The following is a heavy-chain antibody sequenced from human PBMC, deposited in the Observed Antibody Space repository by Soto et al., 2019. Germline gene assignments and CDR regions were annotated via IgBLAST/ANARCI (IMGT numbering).Heavy chain of an antibody. J-gene: IGHJ4*02. CDR3: VKDSSARIGYCSSTSCSTFDS. CDR1: GLTFSSSA. Sequence: GGSLRLSCSASGLTFSSSAMHWVRQAPGKGLEYVSAISSNGDSTYYADSVKGRFSISRDNSKNTLYLQMSSLRAEDTAVYYCVKDSSARIGYCSSTSCSTFDSWGQGTLVTVSS. D-gene: IGHD2-2*01. CDR2: ISSNGDST. V-gene: IGHV3-64D*08.